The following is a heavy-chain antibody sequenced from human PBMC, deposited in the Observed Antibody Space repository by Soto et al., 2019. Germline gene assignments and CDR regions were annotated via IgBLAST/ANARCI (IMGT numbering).Heavy chain of an antibody. D-gene: IGHD6-19*01. Sequence: QVQLVESGGGVVQPGRSLRLSCAASGFTFSSYAMHWVRQAPGKELEWVAVISYDGSNKYYADSVKGRFTISRDNSKNTLYLQMNSLRAEDTAVYYCARTQSSGWPMHILQHWGQGTLVTVSS. V-gene: IGHV3-30-3*01. CDR2: ISYDGSNK. CDR3: ARTQSSGWPMHILQH. J-gene: IGHJ1*01. CDR1: GFTFSSYA.